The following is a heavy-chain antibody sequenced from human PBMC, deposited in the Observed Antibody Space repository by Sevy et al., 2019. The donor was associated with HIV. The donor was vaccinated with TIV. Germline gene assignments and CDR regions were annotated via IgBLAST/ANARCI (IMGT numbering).Heavy chain of an antibody. CDR2: MKEDGSDK. CDR1: GFTFSVYW. CDR3: AKTSSITMIVVVIDYYYGMDV. V-gene: IGHV3-7*03. J-gene: IGHJ6*02. D-gene: IGHD3-22*01. Sequence: GGSLRLSCAASGFTFSVYWMSWVRQAPGKGLEWVATMKEDGSDKDYVDSVKGRFTISRDNAKNSLYLQMNSLRAEDTAVYYCAKTSSITMIVVVIDYYYGMDVWGQGTTVTVSS.